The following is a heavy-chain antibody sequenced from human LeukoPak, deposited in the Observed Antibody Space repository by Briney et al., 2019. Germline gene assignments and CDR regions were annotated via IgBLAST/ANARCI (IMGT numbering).Heavy chain of an antibody. Sequence: PSETLSLTCTVSGGSISSYYWSWIRQPPGKGLEWIGYIYYSGGTNYNPSPKRRVTISVDTSKTQFSLKLSSVTDAETAVYYCESAGSGYYPLYYFDYWGQGTLVMVSS. CDR3: ESAGSGYYPLYYFDY. J-gene: IGHJ4*02. D-gene: IGHD3-22*01. V-gene: IGHV4-59*01. CDR1: GGSISSYY. CDR2: IYYSGGT.